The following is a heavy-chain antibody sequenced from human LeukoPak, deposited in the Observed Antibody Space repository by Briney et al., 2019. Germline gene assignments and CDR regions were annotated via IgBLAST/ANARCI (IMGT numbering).Heavy chain of an antibody. CDR3: ARGVPYDSWSGPRYSDY. Sequence: GGSLRLSCAASGFTFSSYWMSWVRQAPGKGLEWVAHIKQDGSQEYYVDSVKGRFTISRDSAKNSLYLQMNSLRAEDTAVYYCARGVPYDSWSGPRYSDYWGQGTLVTVSS. V-gene: IGHV3-7*01. CDR2: IKQDGSQE. D-gene: IGHD3-3*01. CDR1: GFTFSSYW. J-gene: IGHJ4*02.